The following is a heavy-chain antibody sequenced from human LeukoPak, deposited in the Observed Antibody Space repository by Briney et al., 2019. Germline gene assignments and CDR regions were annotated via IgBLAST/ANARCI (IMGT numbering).Heavy chain of an antibody. J-gene: IGHJ4*02. CDR3: ARHLYGSGLHRIDY. CDR1: RGSISSTNYY. Sequence: SETLSLTCSVSRGSISSTNYYWGWIRQPPGKGREWIGSIYYSGSTYYNPSLKSRATISVDTSKTQFSLKLSSVTAADTAVYHCARHLYGSGLHRIDYWGQGTLVTVSS. D-gene: IGHD6-19*01. V-gene: IGHV4-39*01. CDR2: IYYSGST.